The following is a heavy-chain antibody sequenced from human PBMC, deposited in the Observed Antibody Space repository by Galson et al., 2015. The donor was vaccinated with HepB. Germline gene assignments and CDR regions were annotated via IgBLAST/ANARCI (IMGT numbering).Heavy chain of an antibody. CDR3: AREGGTVVTLGAFDI. J-gene: IGHJ3*02. Sequence: SLRLSCAASGFTVSSNYMSWVRQAPGKGLEWVSVIYSGGSTYYADSVKGRFTISRHNSKNTLYLQMNSLRAEDTAVYYCAREGGTVVTLGAFDIWGQGTMVTVSS. CDR2: IYSGGST. D-gene: IGHD4-23*01. V-gene: IGHV3-53*04. CDR1: GFTVSSNY.